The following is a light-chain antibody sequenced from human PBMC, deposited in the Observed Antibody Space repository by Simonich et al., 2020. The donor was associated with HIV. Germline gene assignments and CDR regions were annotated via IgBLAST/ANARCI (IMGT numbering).Light chain of an antibody. CDR2: WAS. CDR3: QQCHSHPHT. J-gene: IGKJ2*01. V-gene: IGKV4-1*01. Sequence: DIVMTQSPDSLAVSLGERATINCKSSQSVLYSSNNKNYLAWYQQKPGQPPKLLIYWASTRDSGVPDRFSGSGSGTDFTLTISSLQAEDVAVYFCQQCHSHPHTFGQGTKLEIK. CDR1: QSVLYSSNNKNY.